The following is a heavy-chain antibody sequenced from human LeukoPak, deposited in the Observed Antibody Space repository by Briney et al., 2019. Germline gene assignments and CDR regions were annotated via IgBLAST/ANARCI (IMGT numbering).Heavy chain of an antibody. Sequence: GASVKVSCKASGYTFTGYYMHWVRQAPGQGLEWMGWINPNSGGTNYAQKFQGRVTMTRDTSIGTAYMELSRLRSDDTAVYYCARGGHYYDSSGYYHAFDIWGQGTMVTVSS. CDR3: ARGGHYYDSSGYYHAFDI. CDR1: GYTFTGYY. V-gene: IGHV1-2*02. D-gene: IGHD3-22*01. J-gene: IGHJ3*02. CDR2: INPNSGGT.